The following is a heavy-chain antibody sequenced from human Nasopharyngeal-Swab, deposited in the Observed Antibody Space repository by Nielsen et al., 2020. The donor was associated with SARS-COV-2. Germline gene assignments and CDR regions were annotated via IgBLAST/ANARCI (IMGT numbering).Heavy chain of an antibody. D-gene: IGHD2-2*01. CDR2: INHSVST. CDR3: ARGLSGVVPAPILGLGPYYYYYYMDV. Sequence: SDTLSLTCAVYGGSFSGSYWGWIRQPPGKGPEWIAEINHSVSTNYNPSLNSRVTLSVDTSMNQVSLEVSSVTAADTAVYYCARGLSGVVPAPILGLGPYYYYYYMDVWGKGTTVTVSS. J-gene: IGHJ6*03. CDR1: GGSFSGSY. V-gene: IGHV4-34*01.